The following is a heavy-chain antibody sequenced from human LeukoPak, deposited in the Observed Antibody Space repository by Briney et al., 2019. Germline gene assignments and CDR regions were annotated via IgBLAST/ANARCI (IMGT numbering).Heavy chain of an antibody. V-gene: IGHV3-30*02. D-gene: IGHD5-12*01. Sequence: GGSLRLSCAASGFTFSSYGMHWVRQAPGKGLEWVAFIRYDGSNKYYADSVKGRFTISRDNSKNTLYLQMNSLRAEDTAVYYCARAPLVDIVATIGAGVDYWGQGTLVTVSS. J-gene: IGHJ4*02. CDR3: ARAPLVDIVATIGAGVDY. CDR1: GFTFSSYG. CDR2: IRYDGSNK.